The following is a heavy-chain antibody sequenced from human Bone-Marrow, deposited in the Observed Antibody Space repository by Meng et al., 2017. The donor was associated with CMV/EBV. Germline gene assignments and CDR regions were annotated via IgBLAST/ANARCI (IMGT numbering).Heavy chain of an antibody. Sequence: SETLSLTCTVSGGSISSSSYYWSWIRQPPGKGLEWIGYIYYSGSTNYNPSLKSRVTISVDTSKNQFSLKLSSVTAADTAVYYCARDFWSGAGYYYYGMDFWGQGTTVTVSS. J-gene: IGHJ6*02. CDR3: ARDFWSGAGYYYYGMDF. V-gene: IGHV4-61*01. CDR2: IYYSGST. CDR1: GGSISSSSYY. D-gene: IGHD3-3*01.